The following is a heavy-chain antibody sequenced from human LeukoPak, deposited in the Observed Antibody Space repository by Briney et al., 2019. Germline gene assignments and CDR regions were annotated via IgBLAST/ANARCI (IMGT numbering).Heavy chain of an antibody. D-gene: IGHD2-21*02. Sequence: PSETLSLTCAVYGGSFSGYYWSWIRQPPGKGLEWIGYIYYSGSTYYNPSLKSRVTISVDTSKNQFSLKLSSVTAADTAVYYCARESATAIFYWGQGTLVTVSS. V-gene: IGHV4-34*09. CDR3: ARESATAIFY. CDR2: IYYSGST. CDR1: GGSFSGYY. J-gene: IGHJ4*02.